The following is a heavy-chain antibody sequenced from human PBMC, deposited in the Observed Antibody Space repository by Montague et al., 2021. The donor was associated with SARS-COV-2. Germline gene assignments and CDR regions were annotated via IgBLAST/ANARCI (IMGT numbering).Heavy chain of an antibody. CDR3: ARNEEGYGYFDL. CDR2: IYYTGST. D-gene: IGHD1-1*01. V-gene: IGHV4-39*01. Sequence: SETLSLTSTVSGGSISSTDHFWGWIRQPPGKGLEWIGSIYYTGSTFYTPSLKSRVTISVDTSKNEFSLKLISVTATDTAVYYCARNEEGYGYFDLWGRGTLVTVSS. CDR1: GGSISSTDHF. J-gene: IGHJ2*01.